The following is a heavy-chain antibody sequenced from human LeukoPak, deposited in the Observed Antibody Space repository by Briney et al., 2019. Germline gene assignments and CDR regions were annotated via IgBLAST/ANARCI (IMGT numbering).Heavy chain of an antibody. CDR3: ARSLGGIGLDDYSSYFDL. CDR1: GDSISSGGYY. V-gene: IGHV4-31*03. CDR2: IYYSGST. J-gene: IGHJ2*01. D-gene: IGHD4-11*01. Sequence: SQTLSLTCTVSGDSISSGGYYWSWIRQHPGKGLEWIGYIYYSGSTYYNPSLKSRVTISVDTSKNQFSLKLSSVTAADTAVYYCARSLGGIGLDDYSSYFDLWGRGTLVTVSS.